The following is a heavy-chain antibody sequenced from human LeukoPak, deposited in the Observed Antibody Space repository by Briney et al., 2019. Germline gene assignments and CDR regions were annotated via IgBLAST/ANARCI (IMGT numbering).Heavy chain of an antibody. CDR2: IYTGGST. CDR1: GFNFSATY. CDR3: ASSATSQLLFDY. V-gene: IGHV3-53*01. Sequence: GGSLRLSCAASGFNFSATYMTWIRQAPGRGLEWVSVIYTGGSTYYTDSVKGRFTISRDNSKNTLYLQMNSLRAEDTAVYYCASSATSQLLFDYWGQGTLVTVSS. J-gene: IGHJ4*02. D-gene: IGHD2-2*01.